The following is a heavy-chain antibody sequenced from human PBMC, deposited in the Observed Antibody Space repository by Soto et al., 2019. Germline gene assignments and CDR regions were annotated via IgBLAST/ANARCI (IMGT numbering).Heavy chain of an antibody. CDR3: ARGSSGSSSSIFYY. D-gene: IGHD6-6*01. Sequence: GESLKISCAASGFTFSSYGMHWVRQAPGKGLEWVAVIWYDGSNKYYADSVKGRFTISRDNSKNTLYLQMNSLRAEDTAVYYCARGSSGSSSSIFYYWGQGTLVTVSS. J-gene: IGHJ4*02. CDR1: GFTFSSYG. CDR2: IWYDGSNK. V-gene: IGHV3-33*01.